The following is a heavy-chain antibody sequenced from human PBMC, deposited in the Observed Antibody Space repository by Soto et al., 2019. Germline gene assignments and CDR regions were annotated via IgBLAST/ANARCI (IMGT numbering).Heavy chain of an antibody. CDR2: IKSKTDGGTT. D-gene: IGHD1-1*01. V-gene: IGHV3-15*01. CDR1: GFTFTNAW. Sequence: HLGESVGDLVKPGGSLRLSCAASGFTFTNAWMSWVRQAPGKGPEWVGRIKSKTDGGTTDYAAPVKGRFTISRDDSKSTLYLQMNSLETEDTAVHYCATYWNQPGWGQGTLVTVSS. J-gene: IGHJ4*02. CDR3: ATYWNQPG.